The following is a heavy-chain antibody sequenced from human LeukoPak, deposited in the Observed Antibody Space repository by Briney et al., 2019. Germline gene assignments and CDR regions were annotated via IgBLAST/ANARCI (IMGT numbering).Heavy chain of an antibody. CDR3: AKDRGYQLLDAFDI. Sequence: GGSLRLSCAASGFTFSSYGMHWVRQAPGKGLEWVAVISYDGSNKYYADSVKGRFTISRDNSKNTLYLQMNSLRAEDTAVYYCAKDRGYQLLDAFDIWGQGTMVTVSS. D-gene: IGHD2-2*01. CDR2: ISYDGSNK. J-gene: IGHJ3*02. CDR1: GFTFSSYG. V-gene: IGHV3-30*18.